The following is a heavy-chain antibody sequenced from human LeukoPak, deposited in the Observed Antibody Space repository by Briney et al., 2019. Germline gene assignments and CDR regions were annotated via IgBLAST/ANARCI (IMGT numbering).Heavy chain of an antibody. J-gene: IGHJ6*02. D-gene: IGHD3-9*01. V-gene: IGHV3-11*05. CDR3: ARDIDITTGCMDV. Sequence: TTGGSLRLSCAASGFTFSDYHMTWIRQAPGKGLEWVSYISGSSIYTRYADSVKGRFTISRDNAKNSLYLQMNSLRAEDTAVYYCARDIDITTGCMDVWGHGTTVTVSS. CDR1: GFTFSDYH. CDR2: ISGSSIYT.